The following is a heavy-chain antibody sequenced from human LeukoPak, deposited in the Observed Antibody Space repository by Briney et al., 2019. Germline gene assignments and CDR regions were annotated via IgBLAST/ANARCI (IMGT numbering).Heavy chain of an antibody. CDR3: ARRLTQYDCFDP. D-gene: IGHD2-2*01. V-gene: IGHV6-1*01. J-gene: IGHJ5*02. CDR2: TYYRSTWYN. Sequence: SQTLSLTCAISGDSDSSNSVTWNWIRQSPSRGLEWLGRTYYRSTWYNDYAVSVRGRITVNPDTSKNQFSLHLDSMTPEDAAVYYCARRLTQYDCFDPWGQGILVTVSS. CDR1: GDSDSSNSVT.